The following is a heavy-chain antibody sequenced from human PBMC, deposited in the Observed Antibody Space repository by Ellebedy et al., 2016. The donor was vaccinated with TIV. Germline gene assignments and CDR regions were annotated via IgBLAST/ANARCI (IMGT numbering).Heavy chain of an antibody. CDR1: GYTFTSYY. CDR2: INPNSGGT. CDR3: ARSIAARGGYFQH. V-gene: IGHV1-2*02. Sequence: AASVKVSCKASGYTFTSYYMHWVRQAPGQGLEWMGWINPNSGGTNYAQKFQGRVTMTRDTSISTAYMELSRLRSDDTAVYYCARSIAARGGYFQHWGQGTLVTVSS. D-gene: IGHD6-6*01. J-gene: IGHJ1*01.